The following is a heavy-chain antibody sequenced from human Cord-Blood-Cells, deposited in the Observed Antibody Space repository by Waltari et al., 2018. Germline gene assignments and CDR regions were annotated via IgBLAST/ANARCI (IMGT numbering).Heavy chain of an antibody. V-gene: IGHV4-34*01. CDR2: INHSGST. J-gene: IGHJ4*02. CDR3: ARVIGSSGWYFDY. CDR1: GGSFSGYY. D-gene: IGHD6-19*01. Sequence: QVQLQQWGAGLLKPSETLSLTCAVYGGSFSGYYWSWIRQPPGKGLEWIGEINHSGSTNYNPSLKSRVTISVDTSKNQFSLKLSSVTAADTAVYYCARVIGSSGWYFDYWGQGTLVTVSS.